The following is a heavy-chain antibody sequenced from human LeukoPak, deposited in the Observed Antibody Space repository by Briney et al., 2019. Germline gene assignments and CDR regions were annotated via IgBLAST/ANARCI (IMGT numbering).Heavy chain of an antibody. CDR3: SRSLDY. Sequence: GGSLRLSCAASGFPFSGSWMDWVRQAPGKRMEWVANIKQDGSEKHYADSVKGRFTISRDNAKNSLFLQMSGLRAEDTAVYYCSRSLDYWGQGALDTVSS. V-gene: IGHV3-7*01. CDR2: IKQDGSEK. CDR1: GFPFSGSW. J-gene: IGHJ4*02.